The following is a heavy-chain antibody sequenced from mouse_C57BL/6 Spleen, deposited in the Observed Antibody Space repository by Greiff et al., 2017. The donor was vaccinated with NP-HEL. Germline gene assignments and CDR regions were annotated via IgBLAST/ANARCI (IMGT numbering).Heavy chain of an antibody. D-gene: IGHD1-1*01. J-gene: IGHJ3*01. V-gene: IGHV5-9*01. CDR3: ASLLRFAY. CDR1: GFTFSSYT. CDR2: ISGGGGNT. Sequence: EVKVEESGGGLVKPGGSLKLSCAASGFTFSSYTMSWVRQTPEKRLEWVATISGGGGNTYYPDSVKGRFTISRDNAKNTLYLQMSSLRSEDTALYYCASLLRFAYWGQGTLVTVSA.